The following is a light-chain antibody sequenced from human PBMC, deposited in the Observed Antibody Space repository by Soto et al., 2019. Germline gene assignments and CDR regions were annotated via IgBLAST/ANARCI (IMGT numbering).Light chain of an antibody. Sequence: EIVLTQSPCTLSLSPGEGATISCRASQSVSSNSLAWYQQKPGQAPRLLIYGASSRATGIPDRFSGSGSGTDFTLTIRRLESQDFAVYYCQQYGSSPWTFGQGTKVEIK. CDR1: QSVSSNS. CDR2: GAS. CDR3: QQYGSSPWT. J-gene: IGKJ1*01. V-gene: IGKV3-20*01.